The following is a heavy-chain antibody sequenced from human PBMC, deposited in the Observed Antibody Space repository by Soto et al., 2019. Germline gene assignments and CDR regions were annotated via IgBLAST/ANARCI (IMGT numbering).Heavy chain of an antibody. J-gene: IGHJ6*03. CDR1: GYTFTSYD. Sequence: GSSVKLSCKAPGYTFTSYDLNWVRQASGQGPEWMGWMNPNSGNTGYAQKFQGRVTMTRNTSISTAYMELSSLRSEDTAVYYCARINYCTNGLCDSYDYYYYFMAVLRQGSTDIGS. V-gene: IGHV1-8*01. CDR2: MNPNSGNT. D-gene: IGHD2-8*01. CDR3: ARINYCTNGLCDSYDYYYYFMAV.